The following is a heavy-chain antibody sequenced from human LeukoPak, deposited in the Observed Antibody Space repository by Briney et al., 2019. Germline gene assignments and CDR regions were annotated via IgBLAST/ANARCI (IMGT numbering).Heavy chain of an antibody. CDR2: ISAYNGNT. J-gene: IGHJ4*02. Sequence: ASVKVSFKASGYTFTSYGISWVRQAPGQGLEWMGWISAYNGNTNYAQKLQGRVTMTTDTSTSTAYMELRSLRSDDTAVYYCARDVFWGSYYPGLDYWGQGTLVTVSS. V-gene: IGHV1-18*01. CDR3: ARDVFWGSYYPGLDY. CDR1: GYTFTSYG. D-gene: IGHD1-26*01.